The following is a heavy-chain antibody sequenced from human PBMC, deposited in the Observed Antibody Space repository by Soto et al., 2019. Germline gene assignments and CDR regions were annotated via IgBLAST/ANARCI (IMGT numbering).Heavy chain of an antibody. CDR3: SLGGSSGWYWDY. CDR1: GFTFSSYA. Sequence: EVQLLESGGGLVQPGGSLRLSCAASGFTFSSYAMSWVRQAPGKGLEWVSAISGSGGSTYYADSVKGRFTISRDNSKNPLYLQMNSVRAEDTAVDYCSLGGSSGWYWDYWGQGTLVTVSS. V-gene: IGHV3-23*01. D-gene: IGHD6-19*01. CDR2: ISGSGGST. J-gene: IGHJ4*02.